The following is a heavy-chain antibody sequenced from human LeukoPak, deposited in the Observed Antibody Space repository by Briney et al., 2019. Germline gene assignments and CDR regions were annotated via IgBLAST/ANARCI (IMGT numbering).Heavy chain of an antibody. CDR3: ASSAVAGTPAFDY. CDR1: GYTFASYD. V-gene: IGHV1-8*01. D-gene: IGHD6-19*01. J-gene: IGHJ4*02. CDR2: MNPNSGNT. Sequence: ASVKVSCRASGYTFASYDINWVRQATGQGLEWMGWMNPNSGNTGYAQKFQGRVNMTSSTPISTAYMELRSLRSDDTAVYYCASSAVAGTPAFDYWGQGTLVTVSS.